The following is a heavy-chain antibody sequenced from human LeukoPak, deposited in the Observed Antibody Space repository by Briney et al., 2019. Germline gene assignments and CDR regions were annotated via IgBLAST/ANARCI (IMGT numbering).Heavy chain of an antibody. CDR3: VKDDVYYYDSSDYSH. CDR2: ISYNGGST. CDR1: GFTFSIFA. V-gene: IGHV3-64D*09. Sequence: GGSLRLSCSASGFTFSIFAMHWVRQAPGKGLEHVSAISYNGGSTYYTDSVKGRFTISRDNSKNTLYLQMSSLRAEDTAVYYCVKDDVYYYDSSDYSHWGQGTLVTVSS. D-gene: IGHD3-22*01. J-gene: IGHJ4*02.